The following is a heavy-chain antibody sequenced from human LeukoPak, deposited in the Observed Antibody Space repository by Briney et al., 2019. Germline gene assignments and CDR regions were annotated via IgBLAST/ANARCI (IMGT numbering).Heavy chain of an antibody. CDR2: TYNSGST. CDR1: GGSIRSYY. J-gene: IGHJ2*01. D-gene: IGHD6-13*01. Sequence: PSETLSLTCTVSGGSIRSYYWSWIRQPPGKGLEWIGRTYNSGSTNYNPSLKSRVIMSVDTSKNQFSLKLSSVTAADTAVYYCARVSSSWYQDWYFDLWGRGTLVTVSS. V-gene: IGHV4-4*07. CDR3: ARVSSSWYQDWYFDL.